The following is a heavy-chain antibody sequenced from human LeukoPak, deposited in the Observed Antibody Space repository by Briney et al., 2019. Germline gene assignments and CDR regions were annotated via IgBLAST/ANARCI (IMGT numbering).Heavy chain of an antibody. CDR3: ARGYGGNSELSFINYYYGMDV. V-gene: IGHV1-69*13. CDR1: GGTFSSYA. J-gene: IGHJ6*02. Sequence: EASVKVSCKASGGTFSSYAISWVRQAPGQGLEWMGGIIPIFGTANYAQKFQGRVTITADESTSTAYMELSSLRSEDTAVYYCARGYGGNSELSFINYYYGMDVWGQGTTVTVSS. CDR2: IIPIFGTA. D-gene: IGHD4-23*01.